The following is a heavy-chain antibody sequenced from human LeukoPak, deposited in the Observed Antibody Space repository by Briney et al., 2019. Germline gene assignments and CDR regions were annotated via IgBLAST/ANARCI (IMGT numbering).Heavy chain of an antibody. CDR3: ARADTYYDSSGYYRPGYYFDY. V-gene: IGHV3-66*01. CDR2: IFSGGST. Sequence: GGSLRLSCAASGFTFSSYAMSWVRQAPGKGLEWVSVIFSGGSTYYADSVKGRFTISRDNSKNTLYLQMNSLRAEDTAVYYCARADTYYDSSGYYRPGYYFDYWGQGTLVTVSS. D-gene: IGHD3-22*01. CDR1: GFTFSSYA. J-gene: IGHJ4*02.